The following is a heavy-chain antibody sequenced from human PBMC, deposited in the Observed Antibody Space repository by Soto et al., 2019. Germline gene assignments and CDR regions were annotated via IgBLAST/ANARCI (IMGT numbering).Heavy chain of an antibody. J-gene: IGHJ3*01. CDR1: GASLSSGGYY. CDR2: IFHTGTT. CDR3: ARGLGYDSNGRFLATFDV. Sequence: QVQLQESGPGLAKPSQTLSLTCTVSGASLSSGGYYWTWIRQVPGKALEWIGYIFHTGTTFYNPSLKSRVVMSIEKSDNQFSLNLRSVTAADTAVYYCARGLGYDSNGRFLATFDVWGQATMVTVSS. V-gene: IGHV4-31*03. D-gene: IGHD3-22*01.